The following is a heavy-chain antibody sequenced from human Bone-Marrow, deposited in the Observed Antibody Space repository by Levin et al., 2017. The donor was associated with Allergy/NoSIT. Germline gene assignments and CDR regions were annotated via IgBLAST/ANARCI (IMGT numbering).Heavy chain of an antibody. CDR3: ARTTYFYGSGSSPIFDL. Sequence: ESGPTLVKPTQTLTLTCTLSGVSLSTTGVRVSWIRQPPGKALEWLARIDWDDDTFYTASLKTRLTISKDTTKNQVVLTMTNMGPVDTGTYYCARTTYFYGSGSSPIFDLWGQGTLVTVSS. V-gene: IGHV2-70*04. CDR2: IDWDDDT. J-gene: IGHJ4*02. D-gene: IGHD3-10*01. CDR1: GVSLSTTGVR.